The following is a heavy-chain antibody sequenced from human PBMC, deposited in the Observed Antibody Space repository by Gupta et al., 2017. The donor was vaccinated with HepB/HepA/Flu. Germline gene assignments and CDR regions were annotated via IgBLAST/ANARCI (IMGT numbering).Heavy chain of an antibody. Sequence: QVHTVESGGGLVKPGGSRRISCETFGFTFSDYYMSWIRQAPGKVLEWVSYMSKSGDTIKYADSVKSRFAVSRDNTKNSMYLQMDSLAAEDTAIYYCARAVPLAVAGFDYCGRGTLVTVSS. CDR1: GFTFSDYY. CDR3: ARAVPLAVAGFDY. D-gene: IGHD6-19*01. CDR2: MSKSGDTI. V-gene: IGHV3-11*04. J-gene: IGHJ4*02.